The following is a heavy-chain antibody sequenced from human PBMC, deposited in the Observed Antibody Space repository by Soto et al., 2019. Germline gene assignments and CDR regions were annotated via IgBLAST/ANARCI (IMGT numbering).Heavy chain of an antibody. V-gene: IGHV3-30-3*01. CDR2: ISYDGSNK. Sequence: QVQLVESGGGVVQPGRSLRLSCAASGFTFSSYAMHWVRQAPGKGLEWVAVISYDGSNKYYADSVKGRFTISRDNSKNTLYLQMNSLRGDDTAGYYCASTLDVWGQGTTVTVSS. CDR3: ASTLDV. CDR1: GFTFSSYA. J-gene: IGHJ6*02.